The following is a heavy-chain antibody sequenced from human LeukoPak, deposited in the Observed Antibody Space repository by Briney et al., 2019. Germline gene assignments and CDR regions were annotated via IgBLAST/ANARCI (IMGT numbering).Heavy chain of an antibody. Sequence: PSETLSLTCTVSGGSISSYYWSWIRQPPGKGLEWIGYTYYSGSTNYNPSLKSRVTISVDTSKNQFSLKLSSVTAADTAVYYCARHVNSSSWYYFDYWGQGTLVTVFS. J-gene: IGHJ4*02. D-gene: IGHD6-13*01. V-gene: IGHV4-59*08. CDR3: ARHVNSSSWYYFDY. CDR1: GGSISSYY. CDR2: TYYSGST.